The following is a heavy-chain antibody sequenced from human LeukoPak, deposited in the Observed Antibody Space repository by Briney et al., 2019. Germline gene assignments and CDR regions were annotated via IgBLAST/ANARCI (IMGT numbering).Heavy chain of an antibody. D-gene: IGHD2-2*02. Sequence: PWGSLRLSCAASGFTFSSYGMHWVRQAPGKGLEWVAFIRYDGSNKDYADSVKGRFTISRDNSKNTLYLQMNSLRAEDTAVYYCAKDLIVVVPAAIRSNFDYWGQRTLVTVSS. CDR1: GFTFSSYG. CDR3: AKDLIVVVPAAIRSNFDY. J-gene: IGHJ4*02. CDR2: IRYDGSNK. V-gene: IGHV3-30*02.